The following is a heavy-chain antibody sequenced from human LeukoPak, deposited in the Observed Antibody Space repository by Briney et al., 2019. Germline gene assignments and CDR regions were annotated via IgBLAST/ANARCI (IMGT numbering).Heavy chain of an antibody. V-gene: IGHV1-18*01. CDR1: GYTFTSHP. CDR3: ARGTGAWTAIDY. D-gene: IGHD3/OR15-3a*01. J-gene: IGHJ4*02. CDR2: ISAFNGNT. Sequence: ASVKVSCKASGYTFTSHPITWVRQAPGQGLEWMGWISAFNGNTNYAQTLQGRVTMTIETSTDTAYTELRSLRSDDAAIYFCARGTGAWTAIDYWGQGTLVTVSS.